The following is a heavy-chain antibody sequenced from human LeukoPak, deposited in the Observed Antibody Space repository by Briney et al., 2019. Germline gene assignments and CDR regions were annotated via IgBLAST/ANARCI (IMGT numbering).Heavy chain of an antibody. V-gene: IGHV3-33*01. CDR1: GFSFSSYG. J-gene: IGHJ4*02. CDR3: ARVAEIQLWLRSAFDY. CDR2: IWYDGSDK. D-gene: IGHD5-18*01. Sequence: PGKSLRLSCAASGFSFSSYGMHWVRQGPGKGLEWVAVIWYDGSDKYYADSVKGRFTISRDNSKNTLYLQMNSLRAEDTAVYYCARVAEIQLWLRSAFDYWGQGTLVTVSS.